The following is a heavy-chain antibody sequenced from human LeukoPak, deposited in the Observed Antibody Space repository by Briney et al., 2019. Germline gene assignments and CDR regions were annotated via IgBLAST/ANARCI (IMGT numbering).Heavy chain of an antibody. J-gene: IGHJ4*02. V-gene: IGHV1-46*01. CDR2: INPSGGST. CDR3: ASALYYYDSSGYMAGRKYFDY. CDR1: GHTFTSYY. Sequence: ASVKVSCKASGHTFTSYYMHWVRQAPGQGLEWMGIINPSGGSTSYAQKFQGRVTMTRDTSTSTVYMELSSLRSEDTAVYYCASALYYYDSSGYMAGRKYFDYWGQGTLVTVSS. D-gene: IGHD3-22*01.